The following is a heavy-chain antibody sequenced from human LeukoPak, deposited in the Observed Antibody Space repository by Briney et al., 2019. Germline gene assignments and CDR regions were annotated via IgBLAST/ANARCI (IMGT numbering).Heavy chain of an antibody. CDR1: GITFSNYG. D-gene: IGHD6-19*01. CDR3: AKGGEQWLVRAAFDY. J-gene: IGHJ4*02. Sequence: PGSSLRLSCAASGITFSNYGLHWVRQAPGKGLEWVAVISYDGDNKYYADSVKGRFTISRDNSKNTLYLQMNSLRAEDTAVYYCAKGGEQWLVRAAFDYWGQGTLVTVSS. V-gene: IGHV3-30*18. CDR2: ISYDGDNK.